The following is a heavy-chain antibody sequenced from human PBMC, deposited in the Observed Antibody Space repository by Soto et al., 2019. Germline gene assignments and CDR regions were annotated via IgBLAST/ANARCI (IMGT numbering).Heavy chain of an antibody. CDR3: ARARGYCSSTSCYRLWDWFDP. Sequence: SETLSLTCTVSGGSISSGDYYWSWIRQPPGKGLEWIGYIYYSGSTYYNPSLKSRVTISVDTSKNQFSLKLNFVTAADTAVYYCARARGYCSSTSCYRLWDWFDPWGQGTLVTVSS. CDR2: IYYSGST. D-gene: IGHD2-2*01. J-gene: IGHJ5*02. V-gene: IGHV4-30-4*01. CDR1: GGSISSGDYY.